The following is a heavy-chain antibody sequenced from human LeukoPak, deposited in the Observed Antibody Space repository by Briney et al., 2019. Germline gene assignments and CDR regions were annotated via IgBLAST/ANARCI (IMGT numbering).Heavy chain of an antibody. CDR2: ISAYNGNT. CDR3: ARAAYYYDSSPNWFDP. Sequence: ASVEVSCKASGYTFTSYGISWVRQAPGQGLEWMGWISAYNGNTNYAQKLQGRVTMTTDTSTSTAYMELRSLRSDDTAVYYCARAAYYYDSSPNWFDPWGQGTLVTVSS. J-gene: IGHJ5*02. CDR1: GYTFTSYG. D-gene: IGHD3-22*01. V-gene: IGHV1-18*01.